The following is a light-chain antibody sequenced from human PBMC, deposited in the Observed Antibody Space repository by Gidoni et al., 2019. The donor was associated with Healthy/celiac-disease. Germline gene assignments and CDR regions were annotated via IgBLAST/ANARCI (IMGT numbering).Light chain of an antibody. CDR3: QQYGSSPPT. V-gene: IGKV3-20*01. CDR2: GAS. Sequence: EIVLTQSPGTLSLSPGERATLSCRDSQSVSSSYLAWYQQKPGQAPRLLIYGASSRATGIPDRFSGSGSGTDFTLTISRLEPEDFAVYYCQQYGSSPPTFGQXTRLEIK. CDR1: QSVSSSY. J-gene: IGKJ5*01.